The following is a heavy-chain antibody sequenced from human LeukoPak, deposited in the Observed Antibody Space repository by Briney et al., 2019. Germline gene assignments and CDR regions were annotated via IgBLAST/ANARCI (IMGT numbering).Heavy chain of an antibody. J-gene: IGHJ4*02. D-gene: IGHD5-18*01. CDR3: ARDYQGGYGDKTVDY. Sequence: SETLSLSCTVSGGPISSYYWSWIRQPPGKGLEWIGYIYYSGSTNYNPSLKSRVTISVDTSKNQFSLKLSSVTAADTAVYYCARDYQGGYGDKTVDYWGQGTLVTVSS. CDR2: IYYSGST. CDR1: GGPISSYY. V-gene: IGHV4-59*12.